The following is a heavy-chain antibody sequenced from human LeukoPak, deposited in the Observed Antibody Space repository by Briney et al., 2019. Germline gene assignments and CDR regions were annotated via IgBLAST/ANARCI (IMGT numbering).Heavy chain of an antibody. J-gene: IGHJ2*01. Sequence: ASVKVSCKASGGTFSSYAISWVRQAPGQGLEWMGGIIPIFGTANYAQKFQGRVTITADESTSTAYMELSSLQSDDTAVYYCARNPDEHWLDESENWYFDLWGSGTLVTVSS. V-gene: IGHV1-69*13. CDR2: IIPIFGTA. CDR1: GGTFSSYA. CDR3: ARNPDEHWLDESENWYFDL. D-gene: IGHD6-19*01.